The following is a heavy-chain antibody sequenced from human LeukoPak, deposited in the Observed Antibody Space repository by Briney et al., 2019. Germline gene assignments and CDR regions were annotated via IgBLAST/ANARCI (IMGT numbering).Heavy chain of an antibody. D-gene: IGHD6-19*01. CDR2: IKQDGSEK. CDR3: ARDRGSGWYPFDY. V-gene: IGHV3-7*01. Sequence: PGGSLRLSCAASGFTFSSYWMSWVRQAPGKGLEWVANIKQDGSEKYYVDSVKGRFTISRVNAKNSLYLQMNSLRAEDTAVYYCARDRGSGWYPFDYWGQGTLVTVSS. CDR1: GFTFSSYW. J-gene: IGHJ4*02.